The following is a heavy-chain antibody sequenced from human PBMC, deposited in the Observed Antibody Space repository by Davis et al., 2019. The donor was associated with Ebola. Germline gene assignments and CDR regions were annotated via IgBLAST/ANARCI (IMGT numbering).Heavy chain of an antibody. CDR2: ISSSGTYR. V-gene: IGHV3-21*01. D-gene: IGHD6-25*01. Sequence: GESLRLSCAASGFTFSNYNINWVRQAPGKGLEWVSSISSSGTYREYADSVKGRFTISRDNSKNSVYLQMNSLRAEDTAVYYCAKTKAYSSGFEDWGQGTAVTVSS. J-gene: IGHJ4*02. CDR3: AKTKAYSSGFED. CDR1: GFTFSNYN.